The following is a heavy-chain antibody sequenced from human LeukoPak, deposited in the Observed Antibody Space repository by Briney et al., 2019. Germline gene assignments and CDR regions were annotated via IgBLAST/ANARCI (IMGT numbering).Heavy chain of an antibody. CDR1: GGSISSYY. J-gene: IGHJ4*02. CDR3: ARAYDYVWGSYRFDY. Sequence: PSETLSLTCTVSGGSISSYYWSWIRQPPGKGLEWIGYIYYSGSTNYNPSLKSRVTISVDTSKNQFSLKLSSVTAADTAVYYCARAYDYVWGSYRFDYWGQGTLVTVFS. CDR2: IYYSGST. V-gene: IGHV4-59*01. D-gene: IGHD3-16*02.